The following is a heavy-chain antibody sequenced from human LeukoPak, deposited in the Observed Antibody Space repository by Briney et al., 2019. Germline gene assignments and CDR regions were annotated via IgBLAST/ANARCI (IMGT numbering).Heavy chain of an antibody. Sequence: GVSLRLSCAASGFTFSSYGMHWVPQSPGKGLEGVTFIPYDGGNKYYADSVKGRFTISRDNSKNTVYLQMNSLRVEDTAVYYCAKDYDYGDYATDYWGQGSLVTVSS. D-gene: IGHD4-17*01. CDR1: GFTFSSYG. CDR2: IPYDGGNK. V-gene: IGHV3-30*02. J-gene: IGHJ4*02. CDR3: AKDYDYGDYATDY.